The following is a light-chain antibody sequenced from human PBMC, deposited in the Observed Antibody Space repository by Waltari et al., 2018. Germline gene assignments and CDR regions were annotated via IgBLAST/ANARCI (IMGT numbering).Light chain of an antibody. CDR2: GAS. CDR3: QQYSTSPTWT. CDR1: QSVSSSF. V-gene: IGKV3-20*01. Sequence: IVLTQPPGTLSLSHAEGATPSYRASQSVSSSFLAWYQQKPGQALRLLIYGASSRATGIPDRFSGSGSETDFTLTISRLEPEDFPVYYCQQYSTSPTWTFGQGTKVEIK. J-gene: IGKJ1*01.